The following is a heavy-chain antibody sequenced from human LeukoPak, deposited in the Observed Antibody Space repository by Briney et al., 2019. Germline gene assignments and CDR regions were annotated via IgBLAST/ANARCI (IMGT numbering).Heavy chain of an antibody. J-gene: IGHJ4*01. CDR2: IYYSGST. Sequence: PSETLSLTCTVSGGSISSSSYYWGWIRQPPGKGLEWIGSIYYSGSTYYNPSLKSRVTISVDTSKNQFSLTVNSVTAADTAVYYCARNAYYSADYWGRGTLVTVSS. V-gene: IGHV4-39*07. CDR1: GGSISSSSYY. CDR3: ARNAYYSADY. D-gene: IGHD4/OR15-4a*01.